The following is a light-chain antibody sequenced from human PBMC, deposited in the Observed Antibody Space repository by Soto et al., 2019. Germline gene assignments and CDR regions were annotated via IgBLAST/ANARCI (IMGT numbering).Light chain of an antibody. Sequence: QSVLTQPPSASGTPGQRVTISCSGSSSNIGSNTVNWYQQLPGTAPKLLIYSNNQRPSGVPDRFSGSKSGTSASLAISGLQYEDEADYYCAAWDDSLNGLWVFGGGTQLTVL. CDR3: AAWDDSLNGLWV. V-gene: IGLV1-44*01. J-gene: IGLJ3*02. CDR2: SNN. CDR1: SSNIGSNT.